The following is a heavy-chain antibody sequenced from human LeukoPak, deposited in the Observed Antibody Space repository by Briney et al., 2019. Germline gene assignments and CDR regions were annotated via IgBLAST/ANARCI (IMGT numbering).Heavy chain of an antibody. J-gene: IGHJ5*02. CDR2: ISYDGSNK. CDR1: GFTFSSYA. V-gene: IGHV3-30*14. CDR3: ARLWGGNGYSGGSLNL. Sequence: GGSLRLSCATSGFTFSSYAMHWVRQAPGKGLECVAVISYDGSNKYYADSVKGRFTISRDNSKNTLYLQMGSLTAEDMAVYYCARLWGGNGYSGGSLNLWGQGTLVTVSS. D-gene: IGHD3-16*01.